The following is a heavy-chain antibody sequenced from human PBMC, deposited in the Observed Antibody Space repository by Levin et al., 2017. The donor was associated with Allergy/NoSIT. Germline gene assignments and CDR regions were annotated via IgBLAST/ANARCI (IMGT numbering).Heavy chain of an antibody. V-gene: IGHV4-59*08. CDR2: IYYSGST. J-gene: IGHJ4*02. Sequence: SETLSLTCTVSGGSISSYYWSWIRQPPGKGLEWIGYIYYSGSTNYNPSLKSRVTISVDTSKNQFSLKLSSVTAADTAVYYCASIIYDSRGYYYIDYWGQGTLVTVSS. CDR1: GGSISSYY. CDR3: ASIIYDSRGYYYIDY. D-gene: IGHD3-22*01.